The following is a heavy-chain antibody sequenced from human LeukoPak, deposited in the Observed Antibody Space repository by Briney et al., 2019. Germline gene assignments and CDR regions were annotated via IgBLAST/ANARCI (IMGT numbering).Heavy chain of an antibody. CDR2: IYNSGST. J-gene: IGHJ4*02. CDR3: ARDGAAAAGLDY. CDR1: GGSISSDY. D-gene: IGHD6-13*01. Sequence: PWETLSLTCTVSGGSISSDYWSWIRQPPGKGLEWVAYIYNSGSTNYNPSLKSRVTISANRTKNHFSLKQMSVTAAETAVFYCARDGAAAAGLDYWGQGTLVTVSS. V-gene: IGHV4-59*12.